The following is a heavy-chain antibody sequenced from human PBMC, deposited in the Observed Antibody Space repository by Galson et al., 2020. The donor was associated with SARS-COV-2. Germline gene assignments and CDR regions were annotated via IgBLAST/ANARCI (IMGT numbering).Heavy chain of an antibody. J-gene: IGHJ4*02. CDR1: GGSISGYY. CDR3: ARGFGES. V-gene: IGHV4-59*01. Sequence: SETLSLTCTVSGGSISGYYWRWIRQPPGKGLELIGYIFYSGSTNYNPSLKSRVTISVDTSKNQFSLRLSSVTAADTAVYYCARGFGESWGQGTLVTVSS. D-gene: IGHD3-10*01. CDR2: IFYSGST.